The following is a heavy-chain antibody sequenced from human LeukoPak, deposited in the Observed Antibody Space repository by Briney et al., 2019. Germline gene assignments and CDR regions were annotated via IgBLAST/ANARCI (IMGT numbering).Heavy chain of an antibody. CDR3: ARGVPGLPFDY. CDR2: IYYSGST. CDR1: GGSISGYY. J-gene: IGHJ4*02. V-gene: IGHV4-59*01. Sequence: SETLSLTCTVSGGSISGYYWSWIRQSPGKGLEWIGYIYYSGSTNYNPSLKSRVTISVDTSKNQFSLKLSSVTAADTAVYYCARGVPGLPFDYWGQGTLVTVSS.